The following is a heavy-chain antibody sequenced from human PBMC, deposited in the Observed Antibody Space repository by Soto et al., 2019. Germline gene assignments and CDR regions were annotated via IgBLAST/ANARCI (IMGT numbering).Heavy chain of an antibody. J-gene: IGHJ4*02. D-gene: IGHD1-1*01. Sequence: QVQLQESGPGLVKPSQTLSLTCTVSGASVTSGSYYWDWIRQPPRKPLEWDGLIFYSGIANYSPSLRSRVAISLDTSKTRFSLKLTCVTAADTAVYYCARRLAGSPSFFDYWGQGVLVTVSS. CDR3: ARRLAGSPSFFDY. CDR2: IFYSGIA. V-gene: IGHV4-61*01. CDR1: GASVTSGSYY.